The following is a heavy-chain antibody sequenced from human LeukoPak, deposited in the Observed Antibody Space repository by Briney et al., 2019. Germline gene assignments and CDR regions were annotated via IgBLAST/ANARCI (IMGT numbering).Heavy chain of an antibody. Sequence: SVKVSCKASGGTFSSYTISWVRQAPGQGLEWMGRIIPILGIANYAQKFQGRVTITADKSTSTAYMELSSLRSEDTAVYYCARDRGRATVTTISSPDNWFDPWGQGTLVTVSS. CDR3: ARDRGRATVTTISSPDNWFDP. V-gene: IGHV1-69*04. CDR1: GGTFSSYT. J-gene: IGHJ5*02. CDR2: IIPILGIA. D-gene: IGHD4-11*01.